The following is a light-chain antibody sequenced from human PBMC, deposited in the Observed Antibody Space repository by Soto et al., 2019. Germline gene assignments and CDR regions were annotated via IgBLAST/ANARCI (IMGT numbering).Light chain of an antibody. Sequence: EIVLTQSPATLSLSPGERATLSCSASQTVINNQLAWYQQTPGQAPRLLIYAASSRATGIPDRFSGSGSGTDFTLTITRLEPEDSAMYYCQQYGSSGGITFGHGTRLEI. CDR3: QQYGSSGGIT. CDR2: AAS. J-gene: IGKJ5*01. V-gene: IGKV3-20*01. CDR1: QTVINNQ.